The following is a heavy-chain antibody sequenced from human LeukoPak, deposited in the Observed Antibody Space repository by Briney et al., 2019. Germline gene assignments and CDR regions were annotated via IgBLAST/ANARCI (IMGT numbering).Heavy chain of an antibody. V-gene: IGHV4-39*07. J-gene: IGHJ6*03. D-gene: IGHD5-18*01. Sequence: PSETLSLTCTVSGGSISSSSYYWGWIRQPPGKGLEWIGSIYYSGSTYYNPSLKSRVTISVDTSKNQFSLKLSSVTAADTAVYYCARGYSYGSHYMDVWGKGTTVTVSS. CDR1: GGSISSSSYY. CDR2: IYYSGST. CDR3: ARGYSYGSHYMDV.